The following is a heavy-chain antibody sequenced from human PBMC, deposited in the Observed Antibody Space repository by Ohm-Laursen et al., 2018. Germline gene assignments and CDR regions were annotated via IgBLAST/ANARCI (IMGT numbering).Heavy chain of an antibody. D-gene: IGHD3-22*01. CDR1: GGSISSDSYY. CDR2: IYYSGDT. V-gene: IGHV4-39*01. CDR3: ARGEYYETDAFDI. J-gene: IGHJ3*02. Sequence: SETLSLTCTVSGGSISSDSYYWAWIRQPPGKGLEWIGSIYYSGDTYYSSSLKSRVTISRDTSKNQFSLNLSSVTAADTAVYYCARGEYYETDAFDIWGQGTMVTVSS.